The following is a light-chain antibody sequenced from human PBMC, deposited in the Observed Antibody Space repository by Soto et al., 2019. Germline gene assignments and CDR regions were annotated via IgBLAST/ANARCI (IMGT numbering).Light chain of an antibody. J-gene: IGLJ3*02. CDR1: SGHSSYA. CDR2: LNSDGSH. V-gene: IGLV4-69*01. CDR3: QTWGPPGV. Sequence: QLVLTQSPSASASLGASVKLTCTLSSGHSSYAIAWHQQQPEKGPRYLMKLNSDGSHSKGDGIPDRFSGSSSGAERYLTISSLQSEDEADYYCQTWGPPGVFGGGTKVTVL.